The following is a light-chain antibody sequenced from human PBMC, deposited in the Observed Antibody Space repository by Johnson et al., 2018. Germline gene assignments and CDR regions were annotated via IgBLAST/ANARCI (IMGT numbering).Light chain of an antibody. CDR3: GTWDSSLSAGNV. CDR1: SSNIGNNY. J-gene: IGLJ1*01. Sequence: QSVLTQPPSVSAAPGQKVTISCSGSSSNIGNNYVSWYQQLPGTAPKLLIYENNKRPSGIPDRFSGSKSGPSATLGITGLQTGDEADYYFGTWDSSLSAGNVFGTGTKVTVL. V-gene: IGLV1-51*02. CDR2: ENN.